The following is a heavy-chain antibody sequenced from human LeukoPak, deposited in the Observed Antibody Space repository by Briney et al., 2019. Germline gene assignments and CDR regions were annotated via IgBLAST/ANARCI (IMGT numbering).Heavy chain of an antibody. CDR2: IIPVFGTT. CDR1: GYTFTSYG. V-gene: IGHV1-69*06. J-gene: IGHJ4*02. CDR3: ARCSPGDSSNFYAVLQY. D-gene: IGHD3-22*01. Sequence: SVRVSCKASGYTFTSYGISWVRLTPGQGLEWLGGIIPVFGTTTYAQKFQAKVTMTADKSTNTAYLEISSLTSDDTAVYYCARCSPGDSSNFYAVLQYWGQGTQVTVST.